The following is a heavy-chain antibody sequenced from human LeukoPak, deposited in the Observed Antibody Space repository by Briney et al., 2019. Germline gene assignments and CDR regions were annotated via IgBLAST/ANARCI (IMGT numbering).Heavy chain of an antibody. CDR1: GFSLSTYG. CDR3: ASGSLGHNYDSSGYEY. D-gene: IGHD3-22*01. J-gene: IGHJ4*02. V-gene: IGHV3-33*05. Sequence: PGRSLRLSCAASGFSLSTYGMNWVRQAPGKGLEWVGGIKYDGIQEFYADSVTGRVTVSKDTSKNTLHLQMNSLRAEDTAVYYCASGSLGHNYDSSGYEYWGQGALVTVSS. CDR2: IKYDGIQE.